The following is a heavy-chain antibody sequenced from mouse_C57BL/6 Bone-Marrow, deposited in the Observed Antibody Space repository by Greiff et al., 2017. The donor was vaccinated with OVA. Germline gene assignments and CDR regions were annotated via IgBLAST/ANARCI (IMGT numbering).Heavy chain of an antibody. Sequence: QVHVKQSGAELVKPGASVKLSCKASGYTFTSYWMQWVKQRPGQGLEWIGEIDPSDSYTNYNQKFKGKATLTVDTSSSTAYMQLSSLTSEDSAVYYCASYGYGFDYWGQGTTLTVSS. CDR1: GYTFTSYW. CDR2: IDPSDSYT. J-gene: IGHJ2*01. CDR3: ASYGYGFDY. D-gene: IGHD2-2*01. V-gene: IGHV1-50*01.